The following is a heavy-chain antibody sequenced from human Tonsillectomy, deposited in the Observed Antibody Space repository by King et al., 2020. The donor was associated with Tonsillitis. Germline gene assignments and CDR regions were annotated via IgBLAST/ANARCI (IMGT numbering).Heavy chain of an antibody. V-gene: IGHV3-30-3*01. CDR1: GFTFTSYA. D-gene: IGHD4-17*01. Sequence: VQLVESGGGVVQPGRSLRLSCAASGFTFTSYATHCVRQAPGKGLGWGAVISFDVSDTYYTDSVKGRLIISRANSKNTLYLYMNSLRGEDTAVYYCARGGDYGDYPPKMGFYLDYFGQGTLVTVSS. CDR2: ISFDVSDT. CDR3: ARGGDYGDYPPKMGFYLDY. J-gene: IGHJ4*02.